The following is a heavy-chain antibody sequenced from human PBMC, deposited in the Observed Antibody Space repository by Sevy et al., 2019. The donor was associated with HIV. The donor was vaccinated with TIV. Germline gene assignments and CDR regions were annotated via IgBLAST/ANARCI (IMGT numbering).Heavy chain of an antibody. J-gene: IGHJ3*01. V-gene: IGHV4-59*01. CDR3: ARSRDSGFDSALGL. Sequence: SETLSLTCTVSGDLIDAYYWTWIRQPPGKGLEWIGYIFSRGNINYNPSLKGRLTLSLDPSKFQFSLKLTSMTAADTAMYYCARSRDSGFDSALGLWVQGTMVTVSS. CDR1: GDLIDAYY. D-gene: IGHD5-12*01. CDR2: IFSRGNI.